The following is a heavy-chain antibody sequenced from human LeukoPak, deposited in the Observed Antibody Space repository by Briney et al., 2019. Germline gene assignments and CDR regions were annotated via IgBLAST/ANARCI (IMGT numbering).Heavy chain of an antibody. Sequence: PGGSLRLSCAASGFIVSSNYMSWVRQAPGKGLEWVLIIYSSGNTYYADSVKGRFTISRDKSKNTLYLQMNSLRAEDTAVYYCARVETSKGYYFDYWGQGTLVTVSS. J-gene: IGHJ4*02. CDR3: ARVETSKGYYFDY. CDR1: GFIVSSNY. CDR2: IYSSGNT. V-gene: IGHV3-66*01.